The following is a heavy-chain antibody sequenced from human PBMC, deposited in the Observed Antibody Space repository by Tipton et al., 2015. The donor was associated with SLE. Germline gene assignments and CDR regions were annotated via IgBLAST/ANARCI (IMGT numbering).Heavy chain of an antibody. CDR1: GYTFTTFG. Sequence: QSGDEVKKPGASVEVSCKASGYTFTTFGISWVRPAPGQGLEWMGRLNPKSGNTGYAHKFQGRVTMTRDPSKRTAYMELNNLRSTDTAVYFCAIEELGGAFDVWGQGTMVTVSS. V-gene: IGHV1-8*02. D-gene: IGHD7-27*01. CDR3: AIEELGGAFDV. J-gene: IGHJ3*01. CDR2: LNPKSGNT.